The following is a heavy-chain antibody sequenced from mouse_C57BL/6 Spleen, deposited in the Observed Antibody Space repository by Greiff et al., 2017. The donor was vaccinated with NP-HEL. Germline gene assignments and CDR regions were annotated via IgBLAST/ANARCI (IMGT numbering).Heavy chain of an antibody. D-gene: IGHD2-3*01. CDR1: GYSITSGYY. J-gene: IGHJ2*01. Sequence: EVQVVESGPGLVKPSQSLSLTCSVTGYSITSGYYWNWIRQFPGNKLEWMGYISYDGSNNYNPSLKNRISITRETSKNQFFLKLNSVTTEDTATYYCSREVDGYSYYFDYWGQGTTLTVSS. CDR3: SREVDGYSYYFDY. CDR2: ISYDGSN. V-gene: IGHV3-6*01.